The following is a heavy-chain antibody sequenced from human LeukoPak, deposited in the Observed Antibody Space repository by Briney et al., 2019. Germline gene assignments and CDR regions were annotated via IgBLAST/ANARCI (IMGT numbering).Heavy chain of an antibody. CDR3: AKADCSGGSCYRGCYYYYMDV. J-gene: IGHJ6*03. CDR1: GFTFDDYA. V-gene: IGHV3-9*01. CDR2: ISWNSGSI. D-gene: IGHD2-15*01. Sequence: GRSLRLSCAASGFTFDDYAMHWVRQAPGKGLEWVSGISWNSGSIGYADSVKGRFTISRDNAKNSLYLQMNSLRAEDTALYYCAKADCSGGSCYRGCYYYYMDVWGKGTTVTISS.